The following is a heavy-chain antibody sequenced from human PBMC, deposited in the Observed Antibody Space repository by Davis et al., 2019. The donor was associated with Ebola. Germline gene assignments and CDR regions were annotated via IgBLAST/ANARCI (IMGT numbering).Heavy chain of an antibody. CDR1: GFTFNNHW. CDR2: INSDGSST. CDR3: ARDAYSYGYFDY. J-gene: IGHJ4*02. V-gene: IGHV3-74*01. D-gene: IGHD5-18*01. Sequence: GESLKISCAASGFTFNNHWMHWVRQAPGKGLVWVSRINSDGSSTSYADSVKGRFTISRDNAKNTLYLQMNSLRAEDTAVYYCARDAYSYGYFDYWGQGTLVTVSS.